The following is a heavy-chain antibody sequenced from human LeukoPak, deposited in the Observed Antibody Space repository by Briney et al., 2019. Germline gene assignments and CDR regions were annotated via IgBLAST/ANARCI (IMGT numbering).Heavy chain of an antibody. CDR2: ISSTSMYI. Sequence: PGGSLRLSCAASGFTFSSYSMNWVRQAPGKGLEWVSYISSTSMYIHYADSMKGRFTISRDNGKNSVFLEMNSLRVDDTAVYYCAELGITMIGGVWGKGTTVTISS. CDR1: GFTFSSYS. CDR3: AELGITMIGGV. J-gene: IGHJ6*04. V-gene: IGHV3-21*01. D-gene: IGHD3-10*02.